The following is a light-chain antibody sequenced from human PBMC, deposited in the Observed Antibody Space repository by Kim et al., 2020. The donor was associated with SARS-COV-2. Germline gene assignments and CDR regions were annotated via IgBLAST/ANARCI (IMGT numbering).Light chain of an antibody. CDR3: CSYAGSYTWV. CDR2: DVS. CDR1: SSDVGGYKY. Sequence: QSALTQPRSVSGSPGQSVTISCTGTSSDVGGYKYVSWYQQHPGKAPKLMIYDVSKRPSVVPDRFSGSKSGNTASLTISGLQAEDEADYYCCSYAGSYTWVFGGGTQLTVL. J-gene: IGLJ2*01. V-gene: IGLV2-11*01.